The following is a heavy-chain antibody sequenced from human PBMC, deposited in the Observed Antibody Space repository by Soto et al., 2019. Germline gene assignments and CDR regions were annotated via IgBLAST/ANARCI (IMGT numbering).Heavy chain of an antibody. CDR3: ARTLVSQWQVLVFDY. J-gene: IGHJ4*02. CDR2: ISSSSSTI. V-gene: IGHV3-48*02. CDR1: GFTFSSYS. Sequence: GGSLRLSCAPSGFTFSSYSMNWVRQAPGKGLEWVSYISSSSSTIYYADSVKGRFTISRDNAKNSLYLQMNILRDEDTAVYYCARTLVSQWQVLVFDYWGQEALFTLAS. D-gene: IGHD6-19*01.